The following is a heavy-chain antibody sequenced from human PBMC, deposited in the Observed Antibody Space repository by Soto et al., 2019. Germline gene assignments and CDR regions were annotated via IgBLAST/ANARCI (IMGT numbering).Heavy chain of an antibody. CDR2: IYYSGGT. D-gene: IGHD3-3*01. CDR3: ARFNGFWSGFSMYNYYGTDV. CDR1: GGSISSSNW. Sequence: QVQLQESGPGLVKASGTLSLTCAVSGGSISSSNWWSWVRQPPGKGLEWIGEIYYSGGTNYNPSLKSRVTISVDKSKNRFSLNLTSVTAADTAVYYCARFNGFWSGFSMYNYYGTDVWGQGTTVSVSS. J-gene: IGHJ6*02. V-gene: IGHV4-4*02.